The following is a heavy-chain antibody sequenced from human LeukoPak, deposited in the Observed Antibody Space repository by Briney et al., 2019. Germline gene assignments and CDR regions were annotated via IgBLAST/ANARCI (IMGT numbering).Heavy chain of an antibody. Sequence: PGGSLRLSCAASGFTFSTHEMNWVRQAPGKGLEWVSYISSSGSTIYYADSVKGRCTISRDNAKDSLYLQMNSLRADDTAVYYCARRYCSGSSCLVDYWGQGTLVTVSS. J-gene: IGHJ4*02. CDR1: GFTFSTHE. D-gene: IGHD2-15*01. CDR3: ARRYCSGSSCLVDY. CDR2: ISSSGSTI. V-gene: IGHV3-48*03.